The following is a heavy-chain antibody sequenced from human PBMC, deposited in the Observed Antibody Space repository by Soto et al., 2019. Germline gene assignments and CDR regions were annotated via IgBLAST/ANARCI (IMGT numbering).Heavy chain of an antibody. CDR1: GFSLSTTGVG. CDR3: VQSRCGGDCLQSYSSHSYYGLDV. D-gene: IGHD2-21*01. V-gene: IGHV2-5*02. CDR2: IYWDDDK. J-gene: IGHJ6*02. Sequence: SGPTPVNPTQTLTLTCTFSGFSLSTTGVGVGWIRQPPGKALEWLALIYWDDDKRYNPSLKSRLTITKDTSKNQVVLTMTHMDPVDTATYYCVQSRCGGDCLQSYSSHSYYGLDVWGQGTTVTVSS.